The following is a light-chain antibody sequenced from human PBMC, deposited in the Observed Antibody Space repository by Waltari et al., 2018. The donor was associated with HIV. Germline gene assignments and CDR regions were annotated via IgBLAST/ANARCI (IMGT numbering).Light chain of an antibody. CDR3: AAWDDSLTVVL. V-gene: IGLV1-47*01. J-gene: IGLJ3*02. CDR1: SSNIERNS. Sequence: QSVLTQSPSASATPGQRVTMSCSGSSSNIERNSVSCYQQLPGTAPKRRIYWNSPRPSGVPDRFSGSKSGCSASLSISWLRSEDEGEYYCAAWDDSLTVVLFGGGTKLTVL. CDR2: WNS.